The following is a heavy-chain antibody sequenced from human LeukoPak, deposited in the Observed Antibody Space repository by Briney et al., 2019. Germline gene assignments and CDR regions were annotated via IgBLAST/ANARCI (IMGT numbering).Heavy chain of an antibody. CDR3: AESTDYYYYGMDV. Sequence: SETLSLTCAVYGGSFSGYYWSWIRQPPGKGLEWIGEINHSGSTNYNPSLKSRVTISVDTSENQFSLKLSSVTAADTAVYYCAESTDYYYYGMDVWGQGTTVTVSS. D-gene: IGHD2-2*01. CDR1: GGSFSGYY. J-gene: IGHJ6*02. CDR2: INHSGST. V-gene: IGHV4-34*01.